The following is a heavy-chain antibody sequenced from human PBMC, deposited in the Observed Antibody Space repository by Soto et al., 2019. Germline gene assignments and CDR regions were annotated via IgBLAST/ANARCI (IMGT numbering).Heavy chain of an antibody. D-gene: IGHD1-1*01. CDR3: ARGRYGDY. CDR2: ISAHNGNT. V-gene: IGHV1-18*01. J-gene: IGHJ4*02. Sequence: QIHLVQSGAEVKKPGASVKVSCKGSGYGFTTYGITWVRQAPGQGLEWMAWISAHNGNTNYAQKLQGRVTVTRDTSTSTAFIELRRLRSDNTLVYQSARGRYGDYSGQGALVTVSS. CDR1: GYGFTTYG.